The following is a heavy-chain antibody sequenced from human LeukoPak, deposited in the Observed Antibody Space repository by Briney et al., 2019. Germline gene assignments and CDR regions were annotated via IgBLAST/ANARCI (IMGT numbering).Heavy chain of an antibody. CDR3: ARDGGGWLQLSFDY. J-gene: IGHJ4*02. CDR2: ISTYNGNT. CDR1: GYTLSNYG. V-gene: IGHV1-18*01. D-gene: IGHD5-24*01. Sequence: ASVKVSCKASGYTLSNYGISWVRQAPGQGLEWMGWISTYNGNTHYIQNLQGRVTMTVDTSTNTASMELRSLRSDDTAVYYCARDGGGWLQLSFDYWGQGTLVTVSS.